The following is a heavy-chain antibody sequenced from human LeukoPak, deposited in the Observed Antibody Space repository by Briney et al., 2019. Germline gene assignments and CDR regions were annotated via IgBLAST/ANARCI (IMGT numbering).Heavy chain of an antibody. CDR1: GFTFSSYA. CDR2: ISGSGGST. Sequence: GGSLRLSRAASGFTFSSYAMSWVRQAPGKGLEWVSAISGSGGSTYYPDSVKGRFTISRDNSKNPLYLQMNSLRAEDTAVYYCAKYGGYDRRTTDYWGQGTLVTVSS. CDR3: AKYGGYDRRTTDY. J-gene: IGHJ4*02. D-gene: IGHD5-12*01. V-gene: IGHV3-23*01.